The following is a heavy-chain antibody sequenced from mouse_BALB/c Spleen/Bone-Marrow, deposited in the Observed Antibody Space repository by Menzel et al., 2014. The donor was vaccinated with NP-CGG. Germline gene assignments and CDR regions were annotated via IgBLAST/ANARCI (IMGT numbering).Heavy chain of an antibody. CDR3: AFNSYWFFDV. Sequence: QVQLQQSGAELMKPGASVKISCEATGYTFRSYWMEWVRQRPGHGLEWIGEILPGSGSTNHNEKFKGKATFTADTSSNTAYLQLSSLTSEDSAVYYCAFNSYWFFDVWGAGTTVTVSS. CDR2: ILPGSGST. V-gene: IGHV1-9*01. J-gene: IGHJ1*01. CDR1: GYTFRSYW.